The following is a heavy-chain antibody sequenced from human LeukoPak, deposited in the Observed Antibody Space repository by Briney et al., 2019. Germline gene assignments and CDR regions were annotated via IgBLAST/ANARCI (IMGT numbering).Heavy chain of an antibody. D-gene: IGHD2-2*01. J-gene: IGHJ3*02. V-gene: IGHV4-4*07. CDR1: GGSNSSYY. CDR3: ARTRTDARRHCSSTSCPVDAFDI. CDR2: IYTSGST. Sequence: SETLSLTCTVSGGSNSSYYWSWIRQPAGKGLEWIGRIYTSGSTNYNPSLKSRVTMSVDTSKNQFSLKLSSVTAADTAVYYCARTRTDARRHCSSTSCPVDAFDIWGQGTMVTVSS.